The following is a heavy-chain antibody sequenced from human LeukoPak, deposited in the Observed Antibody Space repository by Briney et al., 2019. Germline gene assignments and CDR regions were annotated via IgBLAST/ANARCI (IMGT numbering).Heavy chain of an antibody. CDR3: ARDLGSSSPNAY. J-gene: IGHJ4*02. CDR2: TSSSSSYI. V-gene: IGHV3-21*01. Sequence: GGSLRLSCAASGFTFSSYSMNWVRQAPGKGLEWVSSTSSSSSYIYYADSVKGRFTISRDNAKNSLYLQMNSLRAEDTAVYYCARDLGSSSPNAYWGQGTLVTISS. CDR1: GFTFSSYS. D-gene: IGHD6-13*01.